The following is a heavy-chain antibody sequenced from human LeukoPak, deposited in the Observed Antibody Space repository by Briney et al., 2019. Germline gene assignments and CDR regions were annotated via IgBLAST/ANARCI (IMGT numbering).Heavy chain of an antibody. V-gene: IGHV3-21*01. D-gene: IGHD2-21*02. Sequence: GGSLRLSCAASGFTFSSYAMHWVRQAPGKGLEWVSSISSSSSYIYYADSVKGRFTISRDNAKNSLYLQMNSLRAEDTAVYYCAREEGTDCGGDCYSGYWGQGTLVTVSS. CDR1: GFTFSSYA. CDR3: AREEGTDCGGDCYSGY. CDR2: ISSSSSYI. J-gene: IGHJ4*02.